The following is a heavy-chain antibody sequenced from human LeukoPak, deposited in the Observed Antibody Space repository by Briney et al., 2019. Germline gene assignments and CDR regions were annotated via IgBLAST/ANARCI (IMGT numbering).Heavy chain of an antibody. CDR2: IHPGEYER. CDR1: GYRFTSYW. J-gene: IGHJ4*02. D-gene: IGHD3-10*01. V-gene: IGHV5-51*01. CDR3: ARLRWPRGGRSSFDY. Sequence: GDSLNISCKASGYRFTSYWIGWVRQMPGKGLEWMGVIHPGEYERRYSPSFEGQVTISADKSISTAYMQWSSLKASDTAMYYCARLRWPRGGRSSFDYWGQGALVTVSS.